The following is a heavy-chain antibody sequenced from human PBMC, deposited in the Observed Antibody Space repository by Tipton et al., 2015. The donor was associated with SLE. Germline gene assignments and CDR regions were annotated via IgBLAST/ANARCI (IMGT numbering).Heavy chain of an antibody. D-gene: IGHD3-16*01. CDR2: IYTSGST. CDR1: GGSIKNHY. J-gene: IGHJ4*02. CDR3: ARSRGSSNFDPPGY. V-gene: IGHV4-59*11. Sequence: TLSLTCIVSGGSIKNHYWNWIRQPPGKGLEWIGYIYTSGSTNYNPSLESRVTMSVDMSKNQFSLRLTSVTAADTAVYYCARSRGSSNFDPPGYWGQGTLVTVSS.